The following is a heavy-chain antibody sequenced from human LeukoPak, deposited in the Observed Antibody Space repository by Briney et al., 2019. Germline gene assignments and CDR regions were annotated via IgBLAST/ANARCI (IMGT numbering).Heavy chain of an antibody. CDR2: IYYSGST. CDR1: GGSISSGGYY. D-gene: IGHD6-6*01. CDR3: ARDGSSIAAPYYYGMDV. V-gene: IGHV4-61*08. J-gene: IGHJ6*02. Sequence: KASETLSLTCTVSGGSISSGGYYWSWIRQPPGKGLEWIGYIYYSGSTNYNPSLKSRVTISVDTSKNQFSLKLSSVTAADTAVYYCARDGSSIAAPYYYGMDVWGQGTTVTVSS.